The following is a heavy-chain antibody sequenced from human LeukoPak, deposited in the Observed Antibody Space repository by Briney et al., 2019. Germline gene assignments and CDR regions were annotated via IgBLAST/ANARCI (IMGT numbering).Heavy chain of an antibody. CDR3: ARDWANLVYYYDSSGQIPYFDY. CDR2: ISAYNGNT. V-gene: IGHV1-18*01. J-gene: IGHJ4*02. CDR1: GYTFTSYG. Sequence: ASVKVSCKASGYTFTSYGISWVRQAPGQGLEWMGWISAYNGNTNYAQKLQGRVTMTTDTSTSTAYMELRGLRSDDTAVYYCARDWANLVYYYDSSGQIPYFDYWGQGTLVTVSS. D-gene: IGHD3-22*01.